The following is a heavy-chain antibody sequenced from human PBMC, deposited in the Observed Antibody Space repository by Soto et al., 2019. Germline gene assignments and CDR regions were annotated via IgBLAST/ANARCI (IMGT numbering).Heavy chain of an antibody. D-gene: IGHD5-18*01. J-gene: IGHJ6*02. Sequence: ASVKVSCKASVYTFTSYGISWVRQAPGQGLEWMGWISAYNGNTNYAQKLQGRVTMTTDTSTSTAYMELRSLRSDDTAVYYCARPGGDSYGYHYYYYGMDVWGQGTTVTVSS. V-gene: IGHV1-18*04. CDR1: VYTFTSYG. CDR2: ISAYNGNT. CDR3: ARPGGDSYGYHYYYYGMDV.